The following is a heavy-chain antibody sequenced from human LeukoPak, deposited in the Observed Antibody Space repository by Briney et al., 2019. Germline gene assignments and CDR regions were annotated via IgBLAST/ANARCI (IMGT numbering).Heavy chain of an antibody. V-gene: IGHV4-59*01. CDR1: GGSISTYY. Sequence: SETLSLTCTVSGGSISTYYRSWIRQPPGKGLEYIGYIYNSGGSTNYNPSLKSRVTISVDTSKNQFSLKLSSVTAADTAVYYCARVHADSRGWHHFDYWGQGTLVTVSS. J-gene: IGHJ4*02. CDR3: ARVHADSRGWHHFDY. D-gene: IGHD6-19*01. CDR2: IYNSGGST.